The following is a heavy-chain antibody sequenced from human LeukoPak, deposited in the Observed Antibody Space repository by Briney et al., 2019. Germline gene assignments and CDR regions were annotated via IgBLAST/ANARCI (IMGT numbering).Heavy chain of an antibody. V-gene: IGHV3-7*01. Sequence: PGGSLRLSCAASGFTFSSYAMSWVRQAPGKGLEWVANIKQDGSEKYYVDSVKGRFTISRDNAKNPLYLQMNSLRAEDTAVYYCARYDFWSGLDFDYWGQGTLVTVSS. CDR2: IKQDGSEK. D-gene: IGHD3-3*01. CDR3: ARYDFWSGLDFDY. J-gene: IGHJ4*02. CDR1: GFTFSSYA.